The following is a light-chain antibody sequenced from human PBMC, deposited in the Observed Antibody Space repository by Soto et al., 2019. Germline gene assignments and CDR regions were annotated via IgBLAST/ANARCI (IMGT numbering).Light chain of an antibody. CDR1: SSDIGSYNL. J-gene: IGLJ1*01. CDR2: EGT. Sequence: SVLTQPAPVSGPPGQSIVVSCNGSSSDIGSYNLVSWYQQYPGKAPKVMIFEGTKRPSGVSDRFSGSKSGNTASLTISGLQAEDEADYYCSSHTSSSTSYVFGTGTKVTVL. CDR3: SSHTSSSTSYV. V-gene: IGLV2-14*02.